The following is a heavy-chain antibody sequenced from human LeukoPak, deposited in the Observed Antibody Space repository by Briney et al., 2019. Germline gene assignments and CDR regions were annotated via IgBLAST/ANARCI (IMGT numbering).Heavy chain of an antibody. V-gene: IGHV3-64*01. Sequence: GGSLRLSCAASGFTFSSYAMHWVRQAPGKGLEYVSAITSNGGSTYYANSVKGRFTISRDNSKNTLYLQMGSLRAEDMAVYYCASLGPNAFDIWGQGTMVTVSS. CDR1: GFTFSSYA. CDR3: ASLGPNAFDI. CDR2: ITSNGGST. J-gene: IGHJ3*02.